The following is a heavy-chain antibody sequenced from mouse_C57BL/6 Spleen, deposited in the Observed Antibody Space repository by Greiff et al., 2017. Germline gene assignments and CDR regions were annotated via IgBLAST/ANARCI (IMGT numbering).Heavy chain of an antibody. D-gene: IGHD2-2*01. J-gene: IGHJ1*03. CDR1: GYTFTSYW. CDR2: IDPSDSYT. Sequence: QVQLQQPGAELVMPGASVKLSCKASGYTFTSYWMHWVKQRPGQGLEWIGEIDPSDSYTNYNQKFKGKSTLTVDKSSSTAYMQLSSLTSEDSAVYYCARKGYDGYFDVGGTGTTVTVSS. CDR3: ARKGYDGYFDV. V-gene: IGHV1-69*01.